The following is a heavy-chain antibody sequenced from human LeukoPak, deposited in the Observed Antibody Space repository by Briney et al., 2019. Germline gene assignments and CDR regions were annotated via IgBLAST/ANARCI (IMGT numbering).Heavy chain of an antibody. D-gene: IGHD3-3*01. CDR2: IYYSGST. CDR1: GGSTSSYY. CDR3: ARGGYDFWSGYLDY. Sequence: PSESLSLTCTVSGGSTSSYYWSWIRQPPGKGLKWIGYIYYSGSTNYNPSLKSRVTISVDTSKNQFSLKLSSVTAADTAVYYCARGGYDFWSGYLDYWGQGTLVTVSS. J-gene: IGHJ4*02. V-gene: IGHV4-59*08.